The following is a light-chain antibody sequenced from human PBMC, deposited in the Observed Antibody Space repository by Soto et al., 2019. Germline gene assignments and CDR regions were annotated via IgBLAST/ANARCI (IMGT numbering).Light chain of an antibody. J-gene: IGKJ1*01. CDR1: QSVSSN. CDR3: QQYDNWPPWT. CDR2: GAS. Sequence: EIVMTQSPATLSVSPGERATLSCRASQSVSSNLAWYQQKPGQAPRLLIYGASTRATGVPARFSGSGSGTEFSLTIRSLQSEDVALYYCQQYDNWPPWTFGQGTKVEI. V-gene: IGKV3-15*01.